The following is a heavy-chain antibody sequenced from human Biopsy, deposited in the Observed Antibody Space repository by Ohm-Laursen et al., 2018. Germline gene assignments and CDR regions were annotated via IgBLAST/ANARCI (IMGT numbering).Heavy chain of an antibody. CDR2: INHRGRS. CDR3: AREGGGLLPIRLTDF. D-gene: IGHD1-26*01. J-gene: IGHJ4*02. Sequence: GTLSLTCEASGESFSDYYWSWIRQSPGKGLEWIGKINHRGRSSYSPSLQSRVTISVDASKNQFSLNMKSVTAADTAVYFCAREGGGLLPIRLTDFWGPGMMVTVSS. V-gene: IGHV4-34*01. CDR1: GESFSDYY.